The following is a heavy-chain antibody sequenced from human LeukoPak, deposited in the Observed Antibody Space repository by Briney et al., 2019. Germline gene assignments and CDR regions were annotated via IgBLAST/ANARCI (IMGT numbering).Heavy chain of an antibody. D-gene: IGHD5-18*01. CDR2: IKQDGSEK. J-gene: IGHJ5*02. CDR1: GFTFSSYW. CDR3: APRGDIEHSYGYGKWFDP. V-gene: IGHV3-7*01. Sequence: GSLRLSCAASGFTFSSYWMSWVRQAPGKGLEWVANIKQDGSEKYYVDSVKGRFTISRDNAKNSLYLQMNSLRAEDTAVYYCAPRGDIEHSYGYGKWFDPWGQGTRVTVSS.